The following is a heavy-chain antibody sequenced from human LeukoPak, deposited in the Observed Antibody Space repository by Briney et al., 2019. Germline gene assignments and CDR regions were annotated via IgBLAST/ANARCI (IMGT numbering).Heavy chain of an antibody. CDR1: GYSISSGYY. D-gene: IGHD6-13*01. CDR3: ARHSIAAAGTDFDY. Sequence: SETLSLTCTVSGYSISSGYYWGWIRQPPGKGLEWIGSIYHSGSTYYNPSLKSRVTISVDTSKNQFSLKLSSVTAADTAVYYCARHSIAAAGTDFDYWGQGTLVTVSS. J-gene: IGHJ4*02. V-gene: IGHV4-38-2*02. CDR2: IYHSGST.